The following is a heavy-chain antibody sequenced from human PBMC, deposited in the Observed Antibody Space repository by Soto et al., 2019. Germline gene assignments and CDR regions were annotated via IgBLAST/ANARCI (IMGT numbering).Heavy chain of an antibody. CDR1: SGPSSSHN. CDR2: VYNTGGT. V-gene: IGHV4-59*08. CDR3: VRQGIGNLHGLVDV. Sequence: QVQLQQSGPGLVKPSETLSLTCTVSSGPSSSHNWGWIRQSPGRGLEWIGCVYNTGGTSYNPSLKRRVTISADPSANHISLTPSFVTAADTAIYYCVRQGIGNLHGLVDVWGQGTTVSVSS. J-gene: IGHJ6*02. D-gene: IGHD1-1*01.